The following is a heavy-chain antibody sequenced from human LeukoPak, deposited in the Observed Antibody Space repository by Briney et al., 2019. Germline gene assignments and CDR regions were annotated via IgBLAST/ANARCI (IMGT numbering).Heavy chain of an antibody. Sequence: ASVKVSCKASGYTFTSYGISWVRQAPGQGLEWMGWISAYNGYTNYAQKLQGRVTMTTDTSTSTAYMELRSLRSDDMAVYYCARDAIVVVVAATRPYWFDPWGQGTLVTVSS. V-gene: IGHV1-18*03. CDR2: ISAYNGYT. J-gene: IGHJ5*02. CDR1: GYTFTSYG. D-gene: IGHD2-15*01. CDR3: ARDAIVVVVAATRPYWFDP.